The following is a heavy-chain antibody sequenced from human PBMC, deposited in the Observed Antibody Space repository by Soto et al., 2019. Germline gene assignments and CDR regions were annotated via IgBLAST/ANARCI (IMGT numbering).Heavy chain of an antibody. CDR2: INAGNGNT. Sequence: QVQLVQSGAEEKKPGASVKVSCKASGYTFTSYAMHWVRQAPGQRLEWMGWINAGNGNTKYSQKFQGRVTMTRDSSASTTYMELCSLRSEDTAGYYCVRADGVGLVGPWVQGTLVTVSS. V-gene: IGHV1-3*05. D-gene: IGHD2-2*01. CDR1: GYTFTSYA. J-gene: IGHJ5*02. CDR3: VRADGVGLVGP.